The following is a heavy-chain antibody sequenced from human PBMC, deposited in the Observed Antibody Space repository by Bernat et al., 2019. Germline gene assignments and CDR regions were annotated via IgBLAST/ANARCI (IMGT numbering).Heavy chain of an antibody. CDR2: ISYDGSNK. D-gene: IGHD6-13*01. J-gene: IGHJ6*02. Sequence: QVQLVESGGGVVQPGRSLRLSCAASGFTFSSYAMHWVRQAPGKGLEWGAFISYDGSNKYYADSVTGRFTISRDNSKNTLYLQMNSLGAEDTAVYYGAREAPYSSSWYKDYYYGMDVWGQGTTVTVSS. CDR3: AREAPYSSSWYKDYYYGMDV. CDR1: GFTFSSYA. V-gene: IGHV3-30-3*01.